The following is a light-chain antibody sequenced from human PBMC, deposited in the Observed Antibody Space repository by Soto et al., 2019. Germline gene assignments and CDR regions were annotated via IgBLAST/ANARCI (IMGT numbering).Light chain of an antibody. CDR3: GSWDGSLSGVV. CDR2: DNN. V-gene: IGLV1-51*01. CDR1: SSNIGSYY. J-gene: IGLJ2*01. Sequence: QSVLTQPPSVSAAPGQKVAISCSGSSSNIGSYYVSWYQHVPGAAPKLLIYDNNERPSGIPDRFSGSKTGTSATLDITGLQTEDEDDYYCGSWDGSLSGVVFGGGTKLTVL.